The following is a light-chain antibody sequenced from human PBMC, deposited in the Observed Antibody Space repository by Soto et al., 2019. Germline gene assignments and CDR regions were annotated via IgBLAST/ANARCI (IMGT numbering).Light chain of an antibody. CDR2: DAS. V-gene: IGKV3-11*01. CDR1: QSIGNY. CDR3: QQRRNWIT. Sequence: EIVLTQSPATLSLSPGQRATLSCRASQSIGNYLAWYQQKPGQAPRLLMYDASTRATGIPARFSGSGSGTDFTLTIGSLEPEDFAVYHCQQRRNWITFGGGTKVEIK. J-gene: IGKJ4*01.